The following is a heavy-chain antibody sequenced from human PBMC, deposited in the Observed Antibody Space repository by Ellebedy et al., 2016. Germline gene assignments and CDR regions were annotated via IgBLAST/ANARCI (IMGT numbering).Heavy chain of an antibody. J-gene: IGHJ4*02. CDR3: TRDGQLWFGELLDFDY. Sequence: GESLKISCVGSGFTFSSYSMNWVRQAPGKGLEWVSYISSSSSTIYYADSLKGRFTISRDNAKNSLHLQMNSLRAEDTAVYYCTRDGQLWFGELLDFDYWGQGTLVTVSS. V-gene: IGHV3-48*04. CDR1: GFTFSSYS. CDR2: ISSSSSTI. D-gene: IGHD3-10*01.